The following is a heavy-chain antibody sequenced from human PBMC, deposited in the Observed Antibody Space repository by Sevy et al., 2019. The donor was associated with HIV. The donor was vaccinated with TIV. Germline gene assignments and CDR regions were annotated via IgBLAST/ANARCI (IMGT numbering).Heavy chain of an antibody. V-gene: IGHV3-30*18. CDR3: AKDHAVTTEWVVFDP. D-gene: IGHD4-17*01. CDR1: GFTFSHYA. Sequence: GGSLRLSCAASGFTFSHYAMHWIRQAPGKGLEWVAAISFDGASRNYADSVRGRFTISRDDSKNTVYLHMRGLRSEDTAVYFCAKDHAVTTEWVVFDPWGQGTLVTVSS. CDR2: ISFDGASR. J-gene: IGHJ5*02.